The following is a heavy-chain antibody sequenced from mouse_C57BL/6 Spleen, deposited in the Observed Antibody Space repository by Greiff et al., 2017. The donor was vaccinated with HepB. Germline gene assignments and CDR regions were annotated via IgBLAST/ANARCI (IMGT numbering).Heavy chain of an antibody. CDR3: TTSYDYDEGFAY. V-gene: IGHV14-1*01. D-gene: IGHD2-4*01. Sequence: EVQLQESGAELVRPGASVKLSCTASGFNIKDYYMHWVKQRPEQGLEWIGRIDPEDGDTEYAPKFQGKATMTADTSSNPAYLQLSSLTSEDTAVYYCTTSYDYDEGFAYWGQGTLVTVSA. J-gene: IGHJ3*01. CDR2: IDPEDGDT. CDR1: GFNIKDYY.